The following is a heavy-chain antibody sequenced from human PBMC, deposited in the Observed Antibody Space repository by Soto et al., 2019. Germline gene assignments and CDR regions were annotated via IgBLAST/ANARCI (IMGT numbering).Heavy chain of an antibody. J-gene: IGHJ6*02. V-gene: IGHV1-69*13. CDR2: IIPIFGTA. Sequence: SVKVSCKASGGTFSSYAISWVRQAPGQGLEWMGGIIPIFGTANYAQKFQGRVTITADESTSTAYMELSSLRSEDTAVYYCASRREMATKYYYYGMDVWGQGTTVTVSS. CDR3: ASRREMATKYYYYGMDV. CDR1: GGTFSSYA. D-gene: IGHD5-12*01.